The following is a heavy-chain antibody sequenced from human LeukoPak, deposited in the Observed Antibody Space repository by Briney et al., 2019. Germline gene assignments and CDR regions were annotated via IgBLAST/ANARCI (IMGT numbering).Heavy chain of an antibody. V-gene: IGHV3-30-3*01. CDR2: ISYDGSNK. J-gene: IGHJ4*02. CDR3: ARDSREGYCSGGSCYHDY. D-gene: IGHD2-15*01. Sequence: GESLRLSCAASGFTFSSYAMHWVRQAPGKGLEWVAVISYDGSNKYYADSVKGRFTISRDNSKNTLYLQMNSLRAEDTAVYYCARDSREGYCSGGSCYHDYWGQGTLVTVSS. CDR1: GFTFSSYA.